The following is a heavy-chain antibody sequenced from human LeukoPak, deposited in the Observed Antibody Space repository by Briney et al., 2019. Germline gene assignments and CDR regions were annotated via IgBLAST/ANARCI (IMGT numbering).Heavy chain of an antibody. CDR3: AKDRGVVVVAAKGILDY. CDR2: IRYDGSYK. J-gene: IGHJ4*02. V-gene: IGHV3-30*02. Sequence: PGGSLRLSCAASGFTFSSFGTHWVRQAPGKGLEWVAFIRYDGSYKYYADSVKGRFTISRDNSKNTLYLQMNSLRVEDTAVYYCAKDRGVVVVAAKGILDYWGQGTLVTVSS. D-gene: IGHD2-15*01. CDR1: GFTFSSFG.